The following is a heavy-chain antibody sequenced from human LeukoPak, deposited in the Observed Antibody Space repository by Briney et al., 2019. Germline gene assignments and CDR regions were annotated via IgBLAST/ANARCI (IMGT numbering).Heavy chain of an antibody. CDR3: AKDSAQPVWWNNWFDP. D-gene: IGHD4/OR15-4a*01. Sequence: KTSETLSLTCTVSGDYISNYYWSWIRQPAGKRLEWIGHIYTSGSTNYNPSLKSRVAMSVDTSKNQFSLKLSSVTAADTAIYYCAKDSAQPVWWNNWFDPWGQGTLVSVSS. CDR1: GDYISNYY. J-gene: IGHJ5*02. V-gene: IGHV4-4*07. CDR2: IYTSGST.